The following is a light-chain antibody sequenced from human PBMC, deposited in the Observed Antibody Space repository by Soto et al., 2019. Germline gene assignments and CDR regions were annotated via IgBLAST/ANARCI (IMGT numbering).Light chain of an antibody. J-gene: IGLJ1*01. CDR3: CSYAGSSTWV. V-gene: IGLV2-23*01. CDR1: SSDVGSYKF. CDR2: EGS. Sequence: QSVLTQPASVSGSPGQSITISCTGTSSDVGSYKFVSWYQQHPGKAPKLMIYEGSKRPSGVSNHFSGSKSGNTASLTISGLQAEDEADYYCCSYAGSSTWVFGTGTKLTVL.